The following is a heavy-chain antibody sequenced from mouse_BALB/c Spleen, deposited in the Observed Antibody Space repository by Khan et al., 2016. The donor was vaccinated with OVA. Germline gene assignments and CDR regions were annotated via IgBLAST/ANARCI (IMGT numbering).Heavy chain of an antibody. CDR3: ARDGRYGPTGSY. J-gene: IGHJ2*01. D-gene: IGHD1-1*01. CDR1: GFTFTDYY. CDR2: IRNKANGYTT. Sequence: EVELVESGGGLVQPGGSLRLSCATSGFTFTDYYMSWVRQPPGKALEWLGFIRNKANGYTTEYSASVKGRFTISRDNSQSILYLQMNTLRAEDSATYYCARDGRYGPTGSYWGQGTTLTVSS. V-gene: IGHV7-3*02.